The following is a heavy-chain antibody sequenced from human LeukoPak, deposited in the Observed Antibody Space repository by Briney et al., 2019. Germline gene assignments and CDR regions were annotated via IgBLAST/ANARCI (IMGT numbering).Heavy chain of an antibody. V-gene: IGHV4-59*01. CDR1: GGSISSYY. D-gene: IGHD6-19*01. CDR3: ARDGAGGGWYFTD. Sequence: SETLSLTCTVSGGSISSYYWSWVRQPPGKGLEWIGYIYYSGSTNYNPSLKSRVTISVDTSKNQFSLKLSSVTAADTAVYYCARDGAGGGWYFTDWGQGTLVTVSS. J-gene: IGHJ4*02. CDR2: IYYSGST.